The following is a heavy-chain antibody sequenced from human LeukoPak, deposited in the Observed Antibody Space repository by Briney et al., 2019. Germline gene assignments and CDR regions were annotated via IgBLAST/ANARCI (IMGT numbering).Heavy chain of an antibody. Sequence: GGSLTLSCAASGFTFSSYWMSWVRQAPGKGLEWVANIKQDGSEKYNVDSVKGRFTISRDNAKNLLYLQMNSLRAEDTAVYYCARDSHESGSYFGDYWGQGTLVTVSS. CDR3: ARDSHESGSYFGDY. D-gene: IGHD1-26*01. CDR2: IKQDGSEK. CDR1: GFTFSSYW. V-gene: IGHV3-7*01. J-gene: IGHJ4*02.